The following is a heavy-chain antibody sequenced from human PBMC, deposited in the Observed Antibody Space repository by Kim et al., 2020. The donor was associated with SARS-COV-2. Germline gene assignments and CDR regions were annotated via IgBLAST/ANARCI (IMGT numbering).Heavy chain of an antibody. J-gene: IGHJ2*01. D-gene: IGHD3-10*01. CDR3: ARQKVRGTPGEVRYFDL. V-gene: IGHV4-4*02. Sequence: KSRVTISVGKSKNQFSLKLSSVTAADTAVYYCARQKVRGTPGEVRYFDLWGRGTLVTVSA.